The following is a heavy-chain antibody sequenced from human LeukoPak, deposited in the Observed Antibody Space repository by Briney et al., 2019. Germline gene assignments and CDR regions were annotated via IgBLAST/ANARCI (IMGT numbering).Heavy chain of an antibody. CDR1: GFTFDDYG. CDR3: ARDAPYYYDSSGSSMDV. Sequence: PGGSLRLSCAASGFTFDDYGMSWVRQAPGKGLEWVSGINWNGGSTGYADSVKGRFTISRDNAKNSLYLQMNSLRAEDTALYYCARDAPYYYDSSGSSMDVWGKGTTVTVSS. D-gene: IGHD3-22*01. J-gene: IGHJ6*03. CDR2: INWNGGST. V-gene: IGHV3-20*04.